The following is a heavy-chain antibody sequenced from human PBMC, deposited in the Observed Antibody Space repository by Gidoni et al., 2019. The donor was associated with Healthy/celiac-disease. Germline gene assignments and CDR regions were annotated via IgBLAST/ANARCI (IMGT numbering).Heavy chain of an antibody. D-gene: IGHD5-12*01. CDR2: ISYDGSNK. CDR3: ARPGDSGYGGMMVGVAY. J-gene: IGHJ4*02. CDR1: GFTFSSYA. Sequence: QVQLVESGGGVVQPGRSLRLSCPASGFTFSSYAMHWVRQAPGKGLEWVAVISYDGSNKYYADSVKGRFTISRDNSKNTLYLQMNSLRAEDTAVYYCARPGDSGYGGMMVGVAYWGQGTLVTVSS. V-gene: IGHV3-30*04.